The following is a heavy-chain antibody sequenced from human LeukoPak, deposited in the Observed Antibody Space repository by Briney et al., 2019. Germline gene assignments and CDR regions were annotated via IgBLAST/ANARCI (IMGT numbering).Heavy chain of an antibody. CDR3: ASFYDILTGYYYFDY. CDR1: GFTFSSYS. CDR2: ISSSSSYI. Sequence: GGSLGLSCAASGFTFSSYSMNWVRQAPGKGLEWVSSISSSSSYIYYADSVKGRFTISRDNAKNSLYLQMNSLRAEDTAVYYCASFYDILTGYYYFDYWGQGTLVTVSS. D-gene: IGHD3-9*01. J-gene: IGHJ4*02. V-gene: IGHV3-21*01.